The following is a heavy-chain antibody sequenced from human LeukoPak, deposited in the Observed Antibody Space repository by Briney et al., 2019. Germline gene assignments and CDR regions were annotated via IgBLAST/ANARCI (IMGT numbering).Heavy chain of an antibody. CDR3: ARQIRLDYYDSSGYYFDS. CDR2: ISDSGVS. J-gene: IGHJ4*02. CDR1: GGSFNGYY. D-gene: IGHD3-22*01. Sequence: SETLSLTCTLSGGSFNGYYWSWIRQSPGKGLESIGFISDSGVSNTSPSLKSRLTISLDTSKKQFSLKLRSVTAADTALYYCARQIRLDYYDSSGYYFDSWGQGTLVTVSS. V-gene: IGHV4-59*08.